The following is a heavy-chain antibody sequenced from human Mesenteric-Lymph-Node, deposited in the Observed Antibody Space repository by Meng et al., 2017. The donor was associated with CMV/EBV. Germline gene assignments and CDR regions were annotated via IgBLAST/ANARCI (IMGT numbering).Heavy chain of an antibody. CDR2: INPSDGST. D-gene: IGHD3-22*01. J-gene: IGHJ4*02. CDR1: GGAFSTYT. V-gene: IGHV1-46*01. Sequence: ASVKVSCKASGGAFSTYTISWVRQAPGQGLEWMGIINPSDGSTSYAQKFQGRVTMTTDTSTSTVYMEVTSLRSEDTAVYYCARDTVSLYDADGYSLQFDYWGQGTLVTVSS. CDR3: ARDTVSLYDADGYSLQFDY.